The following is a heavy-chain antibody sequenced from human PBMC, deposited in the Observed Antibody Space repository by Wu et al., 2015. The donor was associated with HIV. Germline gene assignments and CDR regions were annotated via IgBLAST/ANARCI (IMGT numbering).Heavy chain of an antibody. Sequence: QVQLVQSGAEVKKPGASVKVSCKASGGTFSSYAISWVRQAPGQGLEWMGGIIPIFGTANYAQKFQGRVTITTDTSTSTAYMXLRSLRSDDTAVYYCARGRGWGQLVIMMSFDIVGQGDNGHRLF. J-gene: IGHJ3*02. D-gene: IGHD6-6*01. CDR3: ARGRGWGQLVIMMSFDI. V-gene: IGHV1-69*06. CDR2: IIPIFGTA. CDR1: GGTFSSYA.